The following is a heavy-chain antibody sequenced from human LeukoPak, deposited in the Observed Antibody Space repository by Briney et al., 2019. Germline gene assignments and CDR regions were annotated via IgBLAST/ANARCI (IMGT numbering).Heavy chain of an antibody. V-gene: IGHV1-2*02. CDR2: INPNSGGT. CDR3: ARLGIDSSGPNFDY. D-gene: IGHD6-19*01. J-gene: IGHJ4*02. CDR1: GYTFTGYY. Sequence: ASVKVSCKASGYTFTGYYMHWVRQAPGQGLEWMGWINPNSGGTNYAQKFQGRVTMTRDTSISTAYMELSRLRSDDTAVYYCARLGIDSSGPNFDYWGQGTLVTVSS.